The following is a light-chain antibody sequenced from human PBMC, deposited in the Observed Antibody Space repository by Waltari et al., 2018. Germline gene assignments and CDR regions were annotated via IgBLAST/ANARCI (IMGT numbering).Light chain of an antibody. V-gene: IGKV3-20*01. CDR1: QRVASGP. Sequence: IVLTQSPGTLSVSPGAGATLSCSVSQRVASGPLAWYQHKPGQAPRLLIYGAYYSATGIPDRLRGSGSGTDFTLPCSRLGPEDFAVYDCQQCDTSPFTVGQGTRLDI. J-gene: IGKJ2*01. CDR3: QQCDTSPFT. CDR2: GAY.